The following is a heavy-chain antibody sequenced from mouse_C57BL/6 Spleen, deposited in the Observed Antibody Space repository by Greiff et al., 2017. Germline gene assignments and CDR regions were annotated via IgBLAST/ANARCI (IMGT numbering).Heavy chain of an antibody. Sequence: EVQLKESGPELVKPGASVKMSCTASGYTFSDYNMHWVKQSPGKRLEWIGYINPNNGGTSYTQKFKGKATLTVNKSSSTAYMELRSLTSEDSAVYYCARGLTGSDYWGQGTTLTVSS. CDR3: ARGLTGSDY. D-gene: IGHD4-1*01. V-gene: IGHV1-22*01. CDR1: GYTFSDYN. CDR2: INPNNGGT. J-gene: IGHJ2*01.